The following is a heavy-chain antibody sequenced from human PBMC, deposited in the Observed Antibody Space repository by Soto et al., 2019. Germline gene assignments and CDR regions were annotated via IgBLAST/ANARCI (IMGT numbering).Heavy chain of an antibody. J-gene: IGHJ4*02. CDR3: ARSSGSYSYFDY. D-gene: IGHD1-26*01. CDR2: ITPFNGNT. Sequence: SVKVSCKASGYTFTYRYLHWVRQAPGQALEWMGWITPFNGNTNYAQKFQDRVTITRDRSMNTAYVELSSLRSEDTAMYYCARSSGSYSYFDYWGQGTLVTVSS. V-gene: IGHV1-45*02. CDR1: GYTFTYRY.